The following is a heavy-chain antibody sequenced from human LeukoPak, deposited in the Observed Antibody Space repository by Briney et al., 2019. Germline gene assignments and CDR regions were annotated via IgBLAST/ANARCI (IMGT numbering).Heavy chain of an antibody. CDR2: ISSSSYI. CDR3: ARVGSLIVRGIDY. V-gene: IGHV3-21*01. D-gene: IGHD3-10*01. Sequence: GGSLRLSCAASGFTFSSYSMNWVRQAPGKGLEWVSSISSSSYIYYADSVKGRFTISRDNAKNSLYLQMNSLRAEDTAVYYCARVGSLIVRGIDYWGQGTLVTVSS. J-gene: IGHJ4*02. CDR1: GFTFSSYS.